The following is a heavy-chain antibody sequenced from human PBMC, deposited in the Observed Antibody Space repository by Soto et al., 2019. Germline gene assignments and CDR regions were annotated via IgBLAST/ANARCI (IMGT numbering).Heavy chain of an antibody. D-gene: IGHD3-22*01. CDR2: IYPGDSDT. J-gene: IGHJ4*02. Sequence: GESLKISCKGSGYSFTSYWIGWVRQMPGKGLEWMGIIYPGDSDTRYSPSFQGQVTISADKSISTAYLQWSSLKASDTAMYYCASHGRDYYDSSGSIEWGQGTLVTVSS. V-gene: IGHV5-51*01. CDR1: GYSFTSYW. CDR3: ASHGRDYYDSSGSIE.